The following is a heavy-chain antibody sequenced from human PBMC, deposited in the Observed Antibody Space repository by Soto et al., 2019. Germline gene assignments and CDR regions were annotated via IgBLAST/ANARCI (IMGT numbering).Heavy chain of an antibody. J-gene: IGHJ6*02. V-gene: IGHV1-69*13. CDR2: IIPIFGRA. CDR1: GGTFSIYA. Sequence: SSVKVSCKASGGTFSIYAIRWVRQSPGQGLEWMGEIIPIFGRANYAQKYKGRGTMTADESTVTAYKETSSLKSEALPGYYWKSPPRGLQLGYYYYGMDVWGQGTTVTVSS. CDR3: KSPPRGLQLGYYYYGMDV. D-gene: IGHD1-1*01.